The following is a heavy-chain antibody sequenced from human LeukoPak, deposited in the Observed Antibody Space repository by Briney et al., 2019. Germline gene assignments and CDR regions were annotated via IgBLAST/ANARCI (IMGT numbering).Heavy chain of an antibody. J-gene: IGHJ4*02. Sequence: ASVKVSCKASGYIFTDYYIHWVRQAPGQGLEWMGWINTNTGNPTYAQGFTGRFVFSLDTSVSTAYLQISSLKAEDTAVYYCARDPGFRYYDYWGQGTLVTVSS. D-gene: IGHD3-10*01. CDR1: GYIFTDYY. CDR2: INTNTGNP. CDR3: ARDPGFRYYDY. V-gene: IGHV7-4-1*02.